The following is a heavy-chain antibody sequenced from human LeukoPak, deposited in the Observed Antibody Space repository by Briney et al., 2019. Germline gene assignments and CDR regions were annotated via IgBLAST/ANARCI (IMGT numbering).Heavy chain of an antibody. Sequence: SQTLSLTCAISGDIVSTNSAAWTWIRQSPSRGLEWLGWTYYRSKWFNDYAVSVQSRITINPDTSKNQFSLQLNSVTPEDTAVYYCARVGGYSYVDYWGQGTLVTVSS. CDR2: TYYRSKWFN. V-gene: IGHV6-1*01. D-gene: IGHD5-18*01. CDR1: GDIVSTNSAA. CDR3: ARVGGYSYVDY. J-gene: IGHJ4*02.